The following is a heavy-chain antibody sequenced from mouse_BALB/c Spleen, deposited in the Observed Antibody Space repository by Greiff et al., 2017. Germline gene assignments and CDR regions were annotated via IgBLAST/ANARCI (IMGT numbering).Heavy chain of an antibody. D-gene: IGHD1-1*01. CDR2: ISYSGST. CDR1: GYSITSDYA. V-gene: IGHV3-2*02. Sequence: EVKLVESGPGLVKPSQSLSLTCTVTGYSITSDYAWNWIRQFPGNKLEWMGYISYSGSTSYNPSLKSRISITRDTSKNQFFLQLNSVTTEDTATYYCARRGYGSRDYAMDYWGQGTSVTVSS. J-gene: IGHJ4*01. CDR3: ARRGYGSRDYAMDY.